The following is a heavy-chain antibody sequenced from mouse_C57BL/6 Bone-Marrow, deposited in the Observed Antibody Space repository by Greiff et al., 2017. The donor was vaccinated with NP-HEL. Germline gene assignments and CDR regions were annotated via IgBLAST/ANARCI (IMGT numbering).Heavy chain of an antibody. Sequence: QVQLQQSGAELARPGASVKLSCKASGYTFTSYGISWVKQRTGQGLEWIGEIYPRSGNTYYNEKFKGKATLTADKSSSTAYMELRSLTSEDSAVYFCGRGYGNYFWYFDVWGTGTTVTVSS. J-gene: IGHJ1*03. CDR2: IYPRSGNT. CDR3: GRGYGNYFWYFDV. CDR1: GYTFTSYG. D-gene: IGHD2-1*01. V-gene: IGHV1-81*01.